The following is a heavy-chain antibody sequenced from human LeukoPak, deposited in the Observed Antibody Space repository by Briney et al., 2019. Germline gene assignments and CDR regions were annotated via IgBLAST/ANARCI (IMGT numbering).Heavy chain of an antibody. D-gene: IGHD6-13*01. J-gene: IGHJ4*02. V-gene: IGHV3-15*01. CDR3: ILASAGPAY. CDR2: IKGRTDGGTP. Sequence: GGSLRLSCAASGFTFSSAWMTWVRQAPGKGLEWVGRIKGRTDGGTPDYAAPVKGRFTISRDHSKDTLYLQMNSLKTEDTAVYYCILASAGPAYWGQGALVTVSS. CDR1: GFTFSSAW.